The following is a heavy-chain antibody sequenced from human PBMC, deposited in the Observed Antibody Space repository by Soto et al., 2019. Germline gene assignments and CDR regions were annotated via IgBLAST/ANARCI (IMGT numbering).Heavy chain of an antibody. CDR1: GFTFSSYS. D-gene: IGHD3-10*01. CDR2: INSDGSST. V-gene: IGHV3-74*01. Sequence: GGSLRLSCAASGFTFSSYSMNWVRQAPGKGLEWVSRINSDGSSTSYADSVKGRFTISRDNAKNTLYLQMNSLRAEDTAVYYCARATGDYFDYWGQGTLVTVSS. CDR3: ARATGDYFDY. J-gene: IGHJ4*02.